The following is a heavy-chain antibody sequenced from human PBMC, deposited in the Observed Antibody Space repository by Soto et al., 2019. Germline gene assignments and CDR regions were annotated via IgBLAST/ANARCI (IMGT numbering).Heavy chain of an antibody. D-gene: IGHD6-19*01. CDR2: IIPIFGTA. J-gene: IGHJ5*02. CDR1: GGTFSSYA. CDR3: ARGSLEKRSSGLYVDP. V-gene: IGHV1-69*13. Sequence: GAAVKFSCKASGGTFSSYAISWVRQAPGQGLEWMGGIIPIFGTANYAQKFQGRVTITADESTSTAYMELSSLRSEDTAVYYCARGSLEKRSSGLYVDPWGQGTLVTVSS.